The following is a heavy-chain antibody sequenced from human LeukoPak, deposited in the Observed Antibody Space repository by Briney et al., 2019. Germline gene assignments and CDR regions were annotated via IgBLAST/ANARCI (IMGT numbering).Heavy chain of an antibody. CDR3: ARGGLGYSSSWYGDY. CDR1: GGSFSGYY. CDR2: INHSGST. D-gene: IGHD6-13*01. Sequence: SETLSLTCAVYGGSFSGYYWSWIRQPPGKGLEWIGEINHSGSTNYNPPLKSRVTISVDTSKNQFSLKLSSVTAADTAVYYCARGGLGYSSSWYGDYWGQGTLVTVSS. J-gene: IGHJ4*02. V-gene: IGHV4-34*01.